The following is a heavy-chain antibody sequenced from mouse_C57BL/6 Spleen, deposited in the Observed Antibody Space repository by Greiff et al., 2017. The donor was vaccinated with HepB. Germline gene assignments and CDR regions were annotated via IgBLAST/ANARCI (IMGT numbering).Heavy chain of an antibody. J-gene: IGHJ4*01. D-gene: IGHD2-1*01. CDR1: GYTFTSYW. CDR2: IHPSDSDT. CDR3: AIQTIYYGNYWYAMDY. V-gene: IGHV1-74*01. Sequence: QVQLQQPGAELVKPGASVKVSCKASGYTFTSYWMHWVKQRPGQGLEWIGRIHPSDSDTNYNQKFKGKATLTVDKYSSTAYMQLSSLTSEDSAVYYCAIQTIYYGNYWYAMDYWGQGTSVTVSS.